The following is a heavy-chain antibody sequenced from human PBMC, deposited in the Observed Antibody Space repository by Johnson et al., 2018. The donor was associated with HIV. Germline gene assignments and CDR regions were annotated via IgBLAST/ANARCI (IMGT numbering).Heavy chain of an antibody. D-gene: IGHD6-13*01. J-gene: IGHJ3*01. CDR3: AKDSQITAVPNDAFDV. V-gene: IGHV3-30*02. CDR2: IRYDGSKK. CDR1: GFTFSDYY. Sequence: QMLLVESGGGLVKPGGSLRLSCAASGFTFSDYYMSWIRQAPGKGLEWVAFIRYDGSKKYSADSVKGRFTISRDNSKNTVYLQMNSLRAEDTAVYHCAKDSQITAVPNDAFDVWGQGTMVTVSS.